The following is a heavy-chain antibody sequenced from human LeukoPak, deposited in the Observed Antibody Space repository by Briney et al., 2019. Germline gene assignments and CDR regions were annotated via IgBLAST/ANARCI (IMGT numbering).Heavy chain of an antibody. CDR3: ASQGEVDYGNYVHFFDN. Sequence: SETLSLTCTVSSGAFLATSWTWIRQPPGKGLEWIGYVLPTGSPNYNPSLMSRVTISADTSNKQISLKLTSVTAADTAIYFCASQGEVDYGNYVHFFDNWGQGTLVTVSS. V-gene: IGHV4-4*09. J-gene: IGHJ4*02. CDR2: VLPTGSP. D-gene: IGHD4-11*01. CDR1: SGAFLATS.